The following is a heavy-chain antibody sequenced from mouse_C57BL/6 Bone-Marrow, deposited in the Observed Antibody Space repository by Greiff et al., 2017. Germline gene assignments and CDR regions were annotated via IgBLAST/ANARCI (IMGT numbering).Heavy chain of an antibody. CDR3: AREDYYGSSKYYYAMDY. CDR1: GYTFTSYD. V-gene: IGHV1-85*01. J-gene: IGHJ4*01. CDR2: IYPRDGST. D-gene: IGHD1-1*01. Sequence: QVHVKQSGPVLVKPGASVKLSCKASGYTFTSYDINWVKQRPGQGLEWIGWIYPRDGSTKYNEKFKGKATLTVDTSSSTAYMELHSLTAEDSAVYFCAREDYYGSSKYYYAMDYWGQGTSVTVSS.